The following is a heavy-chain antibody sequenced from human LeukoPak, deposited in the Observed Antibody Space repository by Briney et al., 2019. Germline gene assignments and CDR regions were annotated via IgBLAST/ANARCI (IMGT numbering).Heavy chain of an antibody. V-gene: IGHV2-5*01. D-gene: IGHD6-19*01. CDR2: IYWNDDV. J-gene: IGHJ5*02. Sequence: SGPTLVNPTQTLTLTCTFSGFSFYTDGVAAGWIRQPPGKALEWLAVIYWNDDVHYSPSLKSRLTITKDTPKNQVVLTMTNLDPVDTATYYCAHRRAVASMCWFDPWGQGTLVTVSS. CDR3: AHRRAVASMCWFDP. CDR1: GFSFYTDGVA.